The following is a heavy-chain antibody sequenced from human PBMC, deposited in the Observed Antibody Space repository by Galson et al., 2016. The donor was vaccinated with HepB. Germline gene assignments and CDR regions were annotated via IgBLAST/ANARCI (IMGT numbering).Heavy chain of an antibody. CDR1: GFTFNSYG. CDR3: AKDPYYYGSGASVFDS. V-gene: IGHV3-33*06. J-gene: IGHJ4*02. CDR2: VWYDEINK. D-gene: IGHD3-10*01. Sequence: SLRLSCAASGFTFNSYGMHWVRQAPGKGLEWVALVWYDEINKFYRDSVKGRFTISRGNSKDTLFLQMNSLRAEDTAVYYCAKDPYYYGSGASVFDSWGQGTLVTVSS.